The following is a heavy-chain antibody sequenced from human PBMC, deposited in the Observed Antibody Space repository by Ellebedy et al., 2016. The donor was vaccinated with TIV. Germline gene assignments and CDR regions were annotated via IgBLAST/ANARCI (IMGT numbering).Heavy chain of an antibody. J-gene: IGHJ6*02. D-gene: IGHD2-2*02. CDR2: INHSGST. Sequence: SETLSLTCAVYGGSFSGYYWSWIRQPPGKGLEWIGEINHSGSTNYNPSLKSRVTVSVDTSKNQFSLKLSSVTAADTAVYYCARSLGCSGTSCYIEFGYYYYGMDVWGQGTTVTVSS. V-gene: IGHV4-34*01. CDR1: GGSFSGYY. CDR3: ARSLGCSGTSCYIEFGYYYYGMDV.